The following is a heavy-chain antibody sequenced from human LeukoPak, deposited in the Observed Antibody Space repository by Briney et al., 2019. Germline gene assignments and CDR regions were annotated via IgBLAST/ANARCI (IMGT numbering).Heavy chain of an antibody. CDR2: IYHSGST. V-gene: IGHV4-39*07. CDR1: GVSISTSNSY. J-gene: IGHJ5*02. Sequence: PSETLSLTCTVSGVSISTSNSYWGGIRQPPGKGVEWIGSIYHSGSTYYNPSLKSRVTISVDTSKNQFSLKLSSVTAADTAVYYCAKNKELRYFDWLPPNNWFDPWGQGTLVTVSS. CDR3: AKNKELRYFDWLPPNNWFDP. D-gene: IGHD3-9*01.